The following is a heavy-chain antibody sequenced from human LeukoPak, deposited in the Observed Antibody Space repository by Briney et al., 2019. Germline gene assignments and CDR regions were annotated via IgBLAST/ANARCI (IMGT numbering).Heavy chain of an antibody. CDR3: AKLAGYDFWNGYYYMNV. D-gene: IGHD3-3*01. CDR1: GFTFNNYA. J-gene: IGHJ6*03. Sequence: GGSLRLSCAASGFTFNNYAMSWVRQAPGKGLQWVASISGSGGGTYYADPVKGRFAISRDNSKNTVYLQMNSLRAEDTAVYYCAKLAGYDFWNGYYYMNVWGKGTTVTVS. V-gene: IGHV3-23*01. CDR2: ISGSGGGT.